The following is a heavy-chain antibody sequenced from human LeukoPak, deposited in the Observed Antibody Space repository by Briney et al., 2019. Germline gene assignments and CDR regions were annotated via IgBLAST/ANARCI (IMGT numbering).Heavy chain of an antibody. Sequence: GRSLRLSCAASGFTFDDYAMHWVRQAPGKGLEWVSGISWNSGSIGYADSVKGRFTISRDNAKNSLYLQINSLRAEDTALYYCAKAQMATMAFDYSGQGTLVTVSS. V-gene: IGHV3-9*01. J-gene: IGHJ4*02. CDR1: GFTFDDYA. CDR3: AKAQMATMAFDY. CDR2: ISWNSGSI. D-gene: IGHD5-24*01.